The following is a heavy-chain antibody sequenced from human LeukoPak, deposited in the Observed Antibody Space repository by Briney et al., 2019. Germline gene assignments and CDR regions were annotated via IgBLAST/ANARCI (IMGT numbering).Heavy chain of an antibody. CDR1: GDSINSLDL. J-gene: IGHJ4*02. D-gene: IGHD2-2*01. V-gene: IGHV4-4*02. Sequence: PSQTLSLTCTVSGDSINSLDLWSWVRQPPGKGLEWIGEMYLSGTTHSNPSLKSRVTISVDTSKNQFSLKLSSVTAADTAVYYCARVKIGVVDYWGQGTLVTVSS. CDR2: MYLSGTT. CDR3: ARVKIGVVDY.